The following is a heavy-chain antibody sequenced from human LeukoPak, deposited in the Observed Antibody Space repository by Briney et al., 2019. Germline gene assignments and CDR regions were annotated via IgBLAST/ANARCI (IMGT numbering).Heavy chain of an antibody. CDR3: ARDTSGYRRGSFDY. V-gene: IGHV4-38-2*02. CDR2: IYHSGYT. Sequence: SETLSLTCTVSGYSISSDCYWGWIRQPPGQGLEWIGGIYHSGYTCYYPSLKSRVTISVDTSRNQFSLKLSSVTAADTAVYYCARDTSGYRRGSFDYWGQGTLVTVSS. J-gene: IGHJ4*02. D-gene: IGHD3-22*01. CDR1: GYSISSDCY.